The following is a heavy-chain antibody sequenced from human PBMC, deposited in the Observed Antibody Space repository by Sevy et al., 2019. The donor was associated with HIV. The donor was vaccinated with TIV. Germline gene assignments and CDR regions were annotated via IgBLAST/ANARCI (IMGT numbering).Heavy chain of an antibody. Sequence: GGSLRLSCAASGFTFSNYWMHWVCQVPGEGLVWVSRINNDGADTNYADSVRGRFTISRDNAKNTLYLQMNSLRADDTAVYFCARDSEAAAQDFDFWGQGTLVTVSS. D-gene: IGHD6-25*01. CDR2: INNDGADT. J-gene: IGHJ4*02. CDR3: ARDSEAAAQDFDF. CDR1: GFTFSNYW. V-gene: IGHV3-74*01.